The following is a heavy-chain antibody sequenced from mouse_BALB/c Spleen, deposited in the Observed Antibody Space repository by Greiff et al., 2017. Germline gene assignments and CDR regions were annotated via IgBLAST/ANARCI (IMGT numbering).Heavy chain of an antibody. CDR2: ISTYYGDA. CDR3: ARVLHQGFAY. CDR1: GYTFTDYA. J-gene: IGHJ3*01. V-gene: IGHV1S137*01. Sequence: QVQLQQSGAELVRPGVSVKISCKGSGYTFTDYAMHWVKQSHAKSLEWIGVISTYYGDASYNQKFKGKATMTVDKSSSTAYMELARLTSEDSAIYYCARVLHQGFAYWGQGTLVTVSA.